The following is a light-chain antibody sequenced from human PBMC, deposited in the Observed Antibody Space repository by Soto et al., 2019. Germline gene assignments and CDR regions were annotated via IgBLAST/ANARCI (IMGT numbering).Light chain of an antibody. Sequence: QSLLTRPPSASGAPGQRVTISCSGSSSNVGSNTVSWYQQFPGTAPKLLIHSNNKRPSGVPDRFSGSKSGTSASLALSGLQSEYGAEYYCEGWDDTGNASVFGGGTKGTVL. J-gene: IGLJ1*01. CDR1: SSNVGSNT. V-gene: IGLV1-44*01. CDR2: SNN. CDR3: EGWDDTGNASV.